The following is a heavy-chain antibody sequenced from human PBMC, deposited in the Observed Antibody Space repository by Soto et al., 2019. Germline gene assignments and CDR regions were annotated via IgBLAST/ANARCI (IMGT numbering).Heavy chain of an antibody. J-gene: IGHJ4*02. CDR2: IRSKGNSYAT. V-gene: IGHV3-73*01. Sequence: EVQLVESGGGLVQPGGSLKLSCAASGFTFSAYAMHWVRQASGKGLEWVGRIRSKGNSYATSYAASVKGRFTISRDDSKNTAYLQMTSLKTEDTAVYFCTSYDYGDYVIDYWGQGTLVTVSS. CDR1: GFTFSAYA. CDR3: TSYDYGDYVIDY. D-gene: IGHD4-17*01.